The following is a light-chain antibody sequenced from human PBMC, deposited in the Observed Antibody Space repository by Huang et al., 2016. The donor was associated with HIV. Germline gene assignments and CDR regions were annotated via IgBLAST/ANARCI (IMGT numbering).Light chain of an antibody. CDR2: GAS. CDR3: QQSYFTPLT. Sequence: DIQMTQSPSSLSASVGDRVTLTCRASQTITTYLSWYQQKPGKAPKLLIYGASSLHSGVPSRFSCSGSGTDFTLTISSLQPEDFATYYCQQSYFTPLTFGGGTRLEIK. CDR1: QTITTY. J-gene: IGKJ4*01. V-gene: IGKV1-39*01.